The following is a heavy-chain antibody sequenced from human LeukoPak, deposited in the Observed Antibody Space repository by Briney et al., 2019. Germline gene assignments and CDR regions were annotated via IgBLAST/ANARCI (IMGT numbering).Heavy chain of an antibody. J-gene: IGHJ4*02. D-gene: IGHD5-24*01. CDR3: ARSRDGYNTGGVFDY. CDR2: ISYDGSNK. V-gene: IGHV3-30*01. Sequence: GGSLRLSCAASGFTFSSYAMHWVRQAPGKGPEWVAVISYDGSNKYYADSVKGRFTISRDNSKNTLYLQMNSLRAEDTAVYYCARSRDGYNTGGVFDYWGQGTLVTVSS. CDR1: GFTFSSYA.